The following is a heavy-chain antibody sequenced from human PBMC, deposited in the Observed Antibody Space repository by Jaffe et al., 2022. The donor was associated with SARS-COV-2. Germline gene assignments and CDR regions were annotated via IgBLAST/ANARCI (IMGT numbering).Heavy chain of an antibody. CDR1: GYSFTSYW. D-gene: IGHD2-8*01. V-gene: IGHV5-51*01. Sequence: EVQLVQSGAEVKKPGESLKISCKGSGYSFTSYWIGWVRQMPGKGLEWMGIFYPGDSDTRYNPAFQGQVTISADKSISTAYLQWSSLKASDTAVYYCARGGSNGVSPRAGFDYWGQGTLVTVSS. CDR2: FYPGDSDT. J-gene: IGHJ4*02. CDR3: ARGGSNGVSPRAGFDY.